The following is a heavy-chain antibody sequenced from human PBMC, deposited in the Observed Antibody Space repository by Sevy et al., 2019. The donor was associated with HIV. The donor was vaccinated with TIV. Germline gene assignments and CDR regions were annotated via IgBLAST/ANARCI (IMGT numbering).Heavy chain of an antibody. CDR3: ARLDRAMLTSIYFDY. D-gene: IGHD5-18*01. CDR1: GYSFTSYY. CDR2: INPSGGST. Sequence: ASVKVSCKASGYSFTSYYIQWVRQAPGQGLEWLGRINPSGGSTKYAPRFQGRVTLTRDTSTSTVYMDLSSLRSEDTAVYYCARLDRAMLTSIYFDYWGQGTLVTVSS. V-gene: IGHV1-46*01. J-gene: IGHJ4*02.